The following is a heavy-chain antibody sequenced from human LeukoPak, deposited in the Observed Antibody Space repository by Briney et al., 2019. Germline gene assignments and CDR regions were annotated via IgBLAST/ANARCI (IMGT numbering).Heavy chain of an antibody. CDR1: GFTFTSYG. V-gene: IGHV3-33*03. CDR3: ARGIPIPATHPTDY. Sequence: GGSLRLSCAASGFTFTSYGMHWVRQAPGKGLEWVGMIWYDGSHIKYADSVEGRFSISRDTSKNTLYLQMNSLRADDTAVYYCARGIPIPATHPTDYWGQGSPVTVSS. J-gene: IGHJ4*02. D-gene: IGHD2-21*01. CDR2: IWYDGSHI.